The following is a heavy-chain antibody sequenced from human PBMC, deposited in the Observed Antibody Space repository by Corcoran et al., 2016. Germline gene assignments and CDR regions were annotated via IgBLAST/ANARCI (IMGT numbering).Heavy chain of an antibody. Sequence: QVQLQESGPGLVKPSETLSLTCTVSGGSVSSGSYYWSWIRQPPGKGLEWIGYIYYSGSTNYNPSLKSRVTISVDTSKNQFSLKLSSVTAADTAVYYCARSSGSYGWLDYWGQGTLVTVSS. CDR3: ARSSGSYGWLDY. J-gene: IGHJ4*02. CDR1: GGSVSSGSYY. V-gene: IGHV4-61*01. CDR2: IYYSGST. D-gene: IGHD1-26*01.